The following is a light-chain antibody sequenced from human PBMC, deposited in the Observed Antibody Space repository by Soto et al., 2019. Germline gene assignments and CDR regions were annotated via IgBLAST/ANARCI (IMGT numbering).Light chain of an antibody. CDR3: QQNYSTPPS. Sequence: DIQMTQSPSSLSASLGDRVTITCRASQSVNSCLNWYQQKPGEAPNLLIYAASSLQSGVPSRFSGSGSGTDFTLTIRSLQPEDLATYYCQQNYSTPPSFGQGTKLEI. J-gene: IGKJ2*01. V-gene: IGKV1-39*01. CDR1: QSVNSC. CDR2: AAS.